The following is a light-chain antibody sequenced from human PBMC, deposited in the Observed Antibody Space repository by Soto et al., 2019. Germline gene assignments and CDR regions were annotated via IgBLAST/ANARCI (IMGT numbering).Light chain of an antibody. V-gene: IGLV2-23*01. CDR2: EGS. J-gene: IGLJ2*01. Sequence: QSVPTQPASVSGSPGQSITISCTGTSRDVGTYTLVSWYQHYPGKAPKLIIYEGSKRPSGVSNRFSASKTGRTASLTISGLQPEDEADYYCCSYAGSSSVVFGGGTKLTVL. CDR3: CSYAGSSSVV. CDR1: SRDVGTYTL.